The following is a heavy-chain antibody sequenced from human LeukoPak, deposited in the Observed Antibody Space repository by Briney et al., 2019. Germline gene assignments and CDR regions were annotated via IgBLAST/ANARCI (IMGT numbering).Heavy chain of an antibody. CDR3: RRVVTALHYYYYMDV. Sequence: SETLSLTCTVSGASISSYYWSWIRQPPGKGLEWIGYIYYSGSTNYNPSLKSRVTISVDTSKNQFSLKLSPVTAADTAVYYCRRVVTALHYYYYMDVWGKGTTVTVSS. CDR2: IYYSGST. D-gene: IGHD2-21*02. CDR1: GASISSYY. V-gene: IGHV4-59*12. J-gene: IGHJ6*03.